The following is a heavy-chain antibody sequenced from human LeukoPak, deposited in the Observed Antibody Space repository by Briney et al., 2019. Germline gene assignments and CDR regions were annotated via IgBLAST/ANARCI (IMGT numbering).Heavy chain of an antibody. Sequence: GASVKVSCKAFGYSFTGYHLHWVRQAPRQGLEWMGWVNPKTGGTNYARKFQGRVTMTRDTSINTVNMELSRLTADDTAVYYCARGSMVPQRGYFEYWGQAILVTVSS. CDR1: GYSFTGYH. CDR3: ARGSMVPQRGYFEY. CDR2: VNPKTGGT. J-gene: IGHJ4*02. D-gene: IGHD4/OR15-4a*01. V-gene: IGHV1-2*02.